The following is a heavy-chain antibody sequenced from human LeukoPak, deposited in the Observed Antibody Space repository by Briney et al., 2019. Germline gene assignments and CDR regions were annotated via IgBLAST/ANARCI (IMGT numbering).Heavy chain of an antibody. CDR1: GFTFNDYG. Sequence: GRSLRLSCAASGFTFNDYGMHWVRQAPGKGLEWVAVIWYDGSNKYYADSVRGRFTISRDNSKNTLYLQMNSLRVEDTAMYYCAGGEPYVYWGQGTLVTVSS. J-gene: IGHJ4*02. CDR2: IWYDGSNK. V-gene: IGHV3-33*01. CDR3: AGGEPYVY. D-gene: IGHD1-14*01.